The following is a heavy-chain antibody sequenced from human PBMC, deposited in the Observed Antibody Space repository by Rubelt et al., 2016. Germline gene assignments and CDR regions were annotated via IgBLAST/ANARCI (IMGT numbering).Heavy chain of an antibody. V-gene: IGHV4-59*12. D-gene: IGHD1-26*01. J-gene: IGHJ4*02. CDR2: IYYSGST. CDR3: ARRNPLVGAPDY. Sequence: QVQLQESGPGLVKPSETLSLTCTVSGGSISSYYWSWIRQPPGKGLEWIGYIYYSGSTNYNPSLKSRVTISVDTSKNQFSLKLSSVTAADTAVYYCARRNPLVGAPDYWGQGTLVTVSS. CDR1: GGSISSYY.